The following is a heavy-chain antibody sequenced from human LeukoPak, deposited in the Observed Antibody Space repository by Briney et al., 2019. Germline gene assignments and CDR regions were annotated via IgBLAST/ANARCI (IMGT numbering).Heavy chain of an antibody. Sequence: ASVKVSCKASGYTFTDYYMYWVRQAPGQGLEWMGWINPNRGGTNYAQKFQGRVTMTRDTSISTAYMELSRLRSDDTAVYYCARLTDIAAAGREWGQGTLVTVSS. J-gene: IGHJ4*02. CDR2: INPNRGGT. CDR1: GYTFTDYY. CDR3: ARLTDIAAAGRE. D-gene: IGHD6-13*01. V-gene: IGHV1-2*02.